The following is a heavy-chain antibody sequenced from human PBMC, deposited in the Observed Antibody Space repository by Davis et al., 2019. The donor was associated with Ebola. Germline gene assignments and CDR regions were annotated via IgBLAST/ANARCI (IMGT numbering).Heavy chain of an antibody. V-gene: IGHV3-15*01. CDR1: GFTFSSYW. Sequence: GESLKISCAASGFTFSSYWMSWVRQAPGKGLEWVGRIKSKTDGGTTDYAAPVKGRFTISRDDSKSTAYLQMNSLKTEDTAVYYCTVTTPGAFDIWGQGTMVTVSS. J-gene: IGHJ3*02. D-gene: IGHD4-17*01. CDR3: TVTTPGAFDI. CDR2: IKSKTDGGTT.